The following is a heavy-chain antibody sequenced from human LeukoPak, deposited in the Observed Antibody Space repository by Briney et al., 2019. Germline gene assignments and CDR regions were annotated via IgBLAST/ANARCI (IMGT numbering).Heavy chain of an antibody. CDR2: IIAIFGTA. CDR1: GGTFSSYA. V-gene: IGHV1-69*13. Sequence: SVKVSCKASGGTFSSYAISWVRQAPGQGLEWMGGIIAIFGTANYAQKFQGRVTITADESTSTAYMELSSLRSEGTAVYYCASNYYDSSGYYYGVDYFDYWGQGTLVTVSS. J-gene: IGHJ4*02. CDR3: ASNYYDSSGYYYGVDYFDY. D-gene: IGHD3-22*01.